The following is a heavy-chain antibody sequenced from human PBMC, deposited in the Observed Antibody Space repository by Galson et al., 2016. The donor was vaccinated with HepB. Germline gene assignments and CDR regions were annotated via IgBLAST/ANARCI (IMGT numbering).Heavy chain of an antibody. D-gene: IGHD2-15*01. Sequence: CAISGDSVSNNHVAWNWIRQSPSRGLEWLGRTYRGSNQYAASMRGRIATNSDTFTNQFSLQLSSVTPEDTGLYYCARGAYSSFDIWGQGTMVTVSS. CDR3: ARGAYSSFDI. V-gene: IGHV6-1*01. CDR1: GDSVSNNHVA. CDR2: TYRGSN. J-gene: IGHJ3*02.